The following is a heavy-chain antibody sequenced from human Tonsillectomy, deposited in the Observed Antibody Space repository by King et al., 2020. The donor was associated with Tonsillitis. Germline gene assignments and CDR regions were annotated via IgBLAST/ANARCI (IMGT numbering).Heavy chain of an antibody. V-gene: IGHV3-21*01. D-gene: IGHD6-6*01. CDR3: ARVISARQDNHYYMDV. CDR1: GFPFSGYT. Sequence: QLVQSGGGLVRPAGSLRLSCAASGFPFSGYTINWVRQAPGKGLEWVSSISSSSYYIYYADSVRGRFTIPRDNAKDSLYLQMNSLRPEDTAVYYCARVISARQDNHYYMDVWGKGTTVTVSS. CDR2: ISSSSYYI. J-gene: IGHJ6*03.